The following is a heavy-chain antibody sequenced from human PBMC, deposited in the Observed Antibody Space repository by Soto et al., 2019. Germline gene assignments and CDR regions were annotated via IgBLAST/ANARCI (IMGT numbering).Heavy chain of an antibody. CDR2: IYYSGST. D-gene: IGHD2-2*01. J-gene: IGHJ6*02. CDR1: GGSISSYY. V-gene: IGHV4-59*01. Sequence: LSLTCTVSGGSISSYYWSWIRQPPGKGLEWVGYIYYSGSTNYNPSLKSRVTISVDTSKNQFSLKLSSVTAADTAVYYCARVSCSSTSCYLGGYGMDVWGQGTTVTVSS. CDR3: ARVSCSSTSCYLGGYGMDV.